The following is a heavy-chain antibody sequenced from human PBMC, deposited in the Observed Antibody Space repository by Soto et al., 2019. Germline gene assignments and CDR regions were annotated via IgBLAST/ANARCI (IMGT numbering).Heavy chain of an antibody. CDR3: AKTQVRDDLYYFDY. J-gene: IGHJ4*02. CDR2: IYYSGST. D-gene: IGHD2-21*02. Sequence: SETLSLTCAVYGGSFSGYYWSWIRQHPGKGLEWIGYIYYSGSTYYDPSLKSRVTISVDTLYLQMNSLRAEDTAVYYCAKTQVRDDLYYFDYWGQGTLVTVSS. V-gene: IGHV4-31*11. CDR1: GGSFSGYY.